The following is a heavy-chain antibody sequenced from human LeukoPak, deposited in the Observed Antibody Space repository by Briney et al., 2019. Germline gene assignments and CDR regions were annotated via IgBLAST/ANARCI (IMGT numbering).Heavy chain of an antibody. CDR2: ISSSGSTT. CDR1: GFTFSTYE. V-gene: IGHV3-48*03. CDR3: ASPQYHFDY. J-gene: IGHJ4*02. Sequence: PGGSLRLSCAASGFTFSTYEMNWVRQAPGKGLEWVSHISSSGSTTYYADSVKGRFTISRDNAQNSLYLQMNSLRAEDTAVYYCASPQYHFDYWGQGTLVTV. D-gene: IGHD2-2*02.